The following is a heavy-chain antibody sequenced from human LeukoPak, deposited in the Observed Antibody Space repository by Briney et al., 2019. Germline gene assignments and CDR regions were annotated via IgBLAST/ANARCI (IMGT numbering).Heavy chain of an antibody. CDR1: GFTFSDYY. Sequence: PGGSLRLSCAASGFTFSDYYMSWIRQAPGKGLEWVSSISSTSTYMYYADSVKGRFTISRDNAKNSLFLQMNSLRAEDTAVYYCARNTFCSSSSCQTALDYWGQGTLVTVSS. CDR3: ARNTFCSSSSCQTALDY. V-gene: IGHV3-11*06. D-gene: IGHD2-15*01. J-gene: IGHJ4*02. CDR2: ISSTSTYM.